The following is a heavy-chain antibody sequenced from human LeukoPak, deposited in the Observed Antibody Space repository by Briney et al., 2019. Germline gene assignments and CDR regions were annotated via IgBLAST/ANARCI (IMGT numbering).Heavy chain of an antibody. V-gene: IGHV3-23*01. CDR1: GFTFSSYA. CDR3: AKDSSGWQWGDFDY. D-gene: IGHD6-19*01. CDR2: TSGSGGST. Sequence: PGGSLRLSCAASGFTFSSYAMSWVRQAPGKGLEWVSATSGSGGSTYYADSVKGRFTISRDNSKNTLYLQMNSLRVEDTAVYYCAKDSSGWQWGDFDYWGQGTLVTVSS. J-gene: IGHJ4*02.